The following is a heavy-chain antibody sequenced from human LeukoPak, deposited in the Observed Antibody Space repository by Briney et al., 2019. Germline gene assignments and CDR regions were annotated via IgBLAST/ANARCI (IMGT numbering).Heavy chain of an antibody. J-gene: IGHJ5*02. CDR2: ISAYNGNT. CDR1: GYTFTSYG. CDR3: ARDYFSYCSSTSCSINWFDP. V-gene: IGHV1-18*01. Sequence: ASVKVSCKASGYTFTSYGISWVRQAPGQGLEWMGWISAYNGNTNYAQKLQGRVTMTTDTSTSTAYMELGSLRSDDTAVYYCARDYFSYCSSTSCSINWFDPWGQGTLVTVSS. D-gene: IGHD2-2*01.